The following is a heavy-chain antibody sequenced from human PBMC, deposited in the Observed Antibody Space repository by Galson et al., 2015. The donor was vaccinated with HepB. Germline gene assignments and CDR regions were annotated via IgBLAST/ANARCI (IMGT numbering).Heavy chain of an antibody. Sequence: SVKVSCKASGYPFINYAIHWVRQAPGHSLEWMGWINVGNGNTIYSKKFQGRVTIRRDISASTAYLDLPSLSSEDTAVYYCTRDTAMAHWDYWGQGTRVTVSS. CDR3: TRDTAMAHWDY. J-gene: IGHJ4*02. D-gene: IGHD5-18*01. CDR1: GYPFINYA. V-gene: IGHV1-3*01. CDR2: INVGNGNT.